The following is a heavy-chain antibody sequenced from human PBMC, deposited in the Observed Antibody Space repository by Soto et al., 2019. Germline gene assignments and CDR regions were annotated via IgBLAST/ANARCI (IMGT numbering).Heavy chain of an antibody. CDR2: IYYSGST. J-gene: IGHJ3*02. Sequence: PSETQSLTCTVAGGSIRSYYWSCIRQPPGKGLEWIGYIYYSGSTNYNPSLKSRVTISVDTSKNQFSLKLSSVTAADTAVYYCARDRTLDAFDIWGQGTMVTV. CDR3: ARDRTLDAFDI. V-gene: IGHV4-59*01. CDR1: GGSIRSYY.